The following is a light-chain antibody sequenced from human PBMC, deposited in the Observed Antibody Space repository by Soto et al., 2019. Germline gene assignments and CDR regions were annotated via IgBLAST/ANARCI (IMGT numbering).Light chain of an antibody. Sequence: QSVLTQPPSVSGAPGQRVSISCTGSSSNIGAGYDVHWYQHLPGTAPKLLIYANNNRPSGVPDRFSGSKSGTSASLAITGLQAEDEADYYCQSYDSSRSPLYVFGTDQGHRP. CDR1: SSNIGAGYD. V-gene: IGLV1-40*01. CDR2: ANN. CDR3: QSYDSSRSPLYV. J-gene: IGLJ1*01.